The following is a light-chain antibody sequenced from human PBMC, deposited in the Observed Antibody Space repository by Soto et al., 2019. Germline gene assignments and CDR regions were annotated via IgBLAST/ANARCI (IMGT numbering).Light chain of an antibody. CDR3: QSFDSSLSGFWV. Sequence: QSVLTQPPSVSGAPGQRVTIFCGGSSSNIGAGYDVHWYQQLPGTAPKLLIYGNNNRPSGVPGRFSGSKSVTAASLAITGLQADDEADYYCQSFDSSLSGFWVFGGGTKVTVL. CDR2: GNN. V-gene: IGLV1-40*01. CDR1: SSNIGAGYD. J-gene: IGLJ3*02.